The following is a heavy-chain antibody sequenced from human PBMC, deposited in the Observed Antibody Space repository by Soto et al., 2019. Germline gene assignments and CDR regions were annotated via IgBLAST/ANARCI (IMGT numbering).Heavy chain of an antibody. CDR1: GGTFSRYA. CDR3: SRQFDYESSGYYYAY. D-gene: IGHD3-22*01. J-gene: IGHJ4*02. V-gene: IGHV1-69*01. Sequence: QVQLVQSGAEVKKPGSSVKVSCKASGGTFSRYAIGWVRQAPGQGLEWMGGIIPMFGTPYYAQKFQGRVSISADESTSTAYMELNSLRSEDTAVYYCSRQFDYESSGYYYAYWGQGTLVTVSS. CDR2: IIPMFGTP.